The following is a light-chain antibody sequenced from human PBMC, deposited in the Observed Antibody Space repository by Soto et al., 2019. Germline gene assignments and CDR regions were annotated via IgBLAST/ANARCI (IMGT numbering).Light chain of an antibody. CDR2: EVS. CDR1: ISDVGGYNY. Sequence: QSVLTQPASVSGSPGQSITISCTGTISDVGGYNYVSWYQQHPGKAPKLMIYEVSNRPSGVSNRFSGSKSGNTASLTISGLQAEDEADYYCSSYTSSSPLAFGTGTKVTVL. V-gene: IGLV2-14*01. CDR3: SSYTSSSPLA. J-gene: IGLJ1*01.